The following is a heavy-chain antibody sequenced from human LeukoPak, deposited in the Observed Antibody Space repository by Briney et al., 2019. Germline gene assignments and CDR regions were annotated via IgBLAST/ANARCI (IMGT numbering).Heavy chain of an antibody. CDR1: GFTFSSYE. V-gene: IGHV3-48*03. D-gene: IGHD2-15*01. Sequence: PGGSLRLSCAASGFTFSSYEMNWVRQAPGKGLEWVSYISSSGSTIYYADSVKGRFTISRDNAKNSLYLQMNSLGAEDTAVYYCARGVVAATLDYWGQGTLVTVSS. CDR3: ARGVVAATLDY. J-gene: IGHJ4*02. CDR2: ISSSGSTI.